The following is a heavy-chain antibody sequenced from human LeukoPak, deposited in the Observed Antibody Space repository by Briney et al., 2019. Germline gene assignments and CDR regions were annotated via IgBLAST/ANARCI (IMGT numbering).Heavy chain of an antibody. Sequence: GGSLRLSCAACGFTFSTYWMHWVRQAPGKGLVWVSRIKSDGSTNYADSVKGRFTISRDNAKNTVSLQMNSLRPEDTGVYYRHWGEGTLVTVSS. CDR3: H. CDR1: GFTFSTYW. J-gene: IGHJ1*01. V-gene: IGHV3-74*01. CDR2: IKSDGST.